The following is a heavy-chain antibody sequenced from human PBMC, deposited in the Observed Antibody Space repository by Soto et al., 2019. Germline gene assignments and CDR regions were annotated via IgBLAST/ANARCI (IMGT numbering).Heavy chain of an antibody. CDR2: IIPIFGTA. J-gene: IGHJ4*02. Sequence: ASVKISCKASGGTFSSYAISWVRQAPGQGLEWMGGIIPIFGTANYAQKFQGRVTITEDTSTDTAYMELSSLRSEDTAVYYCATELELSRTLDYWGQGTLVTVSS. CDR3: ATELELSRTLDY. CDR1: GGTFSSYA. D-gene: IGHD1-7*01. V-gene: IGHV1-69*06.